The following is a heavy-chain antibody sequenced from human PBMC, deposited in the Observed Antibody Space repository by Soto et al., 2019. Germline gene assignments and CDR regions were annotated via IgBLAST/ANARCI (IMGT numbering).Heavy chain of an antibody. J-gene: IGHJ4*02. D-gene: IGHD6-19*01. CDR3: APGVSGWKFDY. V-gene: IGHV3-30*03. CDR2: ISHDERSK. Sequence: QVQLVESGGGVVQPGRSLRLSCAASGFTFSSFGMHWVRQAPGKGLEWVAAISHDERSKYYADSVKGRFSISRDNSKNTLFLQMNSLRDEDTALYYCAPGVSGWKFDYWGQGTLVNVSS. CDR1: GFTFSSFG.